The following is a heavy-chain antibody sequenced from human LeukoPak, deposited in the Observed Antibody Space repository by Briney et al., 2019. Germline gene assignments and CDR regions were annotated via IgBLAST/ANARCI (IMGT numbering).Heavy chain of an antibody. CDR2: ISYDGSNK. Sequence: GGSLRLSCAVSGFTFSSYAMHWVRQAPGKGLEWVAVISYDGSNKYYADSVKGRFTISRDNSKNTLYHQMNSLRAEDTAVYYCARDSAYYDILTGYSPYGMDVWGQGTTVTVSS. CDR3: ARDSAYYDILTGYSPYGMDV. V-gene: IGHV3-30*14. J-gene: IGHJ6*02. CDR1: GFTFSSYA. D-gene: IGHD3-9*01.